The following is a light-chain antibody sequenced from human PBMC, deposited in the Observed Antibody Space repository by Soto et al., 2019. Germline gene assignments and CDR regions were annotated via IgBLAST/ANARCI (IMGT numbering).Light chain of an antibody. CDR1: SSDVGGYYY. J-gene: IGLJ2*01. Sequence: QSALTQPPSASGSPGQSVTISCTGTSSDVGGYYYVSWYQQHPGNAPKLMIYEVSKRPSGVPGRFSGSKSGTSASLAISGLQSDDDSDYYCAAWDDSLGAVVFGGGTKLTVL. V-gene: IGLV2-8*01. CDR2: EVS. CDR3: AAWDDSLGAVV.